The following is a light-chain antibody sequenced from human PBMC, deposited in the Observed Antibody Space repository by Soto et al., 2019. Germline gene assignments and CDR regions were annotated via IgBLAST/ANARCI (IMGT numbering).Light chain of an antibody. Sequence: DIQLTQSPSFLSASVGDRVTITCRASQGISNYLAWYQQKPGKAPKLLIYAASTLQSGVPSRFSGSGSETEFTLSITGLQPEDSATYFCQQYKIRSTFGQGTKVEV. CDR2: AAS. V-gene: IGKV1-9*01. J-gene: IGKJ1*01. CDR1: QGISNY. CDR3: QQYKIRST.